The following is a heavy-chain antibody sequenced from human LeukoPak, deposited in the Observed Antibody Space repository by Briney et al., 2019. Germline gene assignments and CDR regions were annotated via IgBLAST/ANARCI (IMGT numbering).Heavy chain of an antibody. V-gene: IGHV5-51*01. CDR2: IYPGDSDT. J-gene: IGHJ5*02. CDR3: ARGAAAASVSWFDP. Sequence: GESLKIPCKGSGYRFTSYWIGWVRPMPGKGLEWMGIIYPGDSDTRYSPSFQGQVTISADKSISTAYLQWSSLKASDTAMYYCARGAAAASVSWFDPWGQGTLVTVSS. CDR1: GYRFTSYW. D-gene: IGHD6-13*01.